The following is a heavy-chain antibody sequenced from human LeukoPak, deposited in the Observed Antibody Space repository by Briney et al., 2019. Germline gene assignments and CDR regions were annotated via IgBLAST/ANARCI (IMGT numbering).Heavy chain of an antibody. Sequence: ASVKVSCKASGYNFTSYGISWVRQAPGRGLEWMGWISAYNGNSNFAQKLQGRVTMTADTSTSTAHMELRSLRSDDAAVYYCARLYGDNSEFDSWGQGTLVTVSS. CDR1: GYNFTSYG. J-gene: IGHJ4*02. D-gene: IGHD4-23*01. CDR2: ISAYNGNS. V-gene: IGHV1-18*01. CDR3: ARLYGDNSEFDS.